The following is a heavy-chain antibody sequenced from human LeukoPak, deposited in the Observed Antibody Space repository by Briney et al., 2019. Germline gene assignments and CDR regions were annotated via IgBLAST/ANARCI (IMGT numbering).Heavy chain of an antibody. D-gene: IGHD3-16*01. V-gene: IGHV3-23*01. CDR1: GFTFRSYA. Sequence: GGSLRLSCAASGFTFRSYAMNWVRQAPGKGLEWVSAISGSGSSTYYADSVKGRFTISRDNSKNTLYLQMNSLRAEDTAEYYCAKDGPASWGYFDYWGQGTLATVSS. CDR3: AKDGPASWGYFDY. CDR2: ISGSGSST. J-gene: IGHJ4*02.